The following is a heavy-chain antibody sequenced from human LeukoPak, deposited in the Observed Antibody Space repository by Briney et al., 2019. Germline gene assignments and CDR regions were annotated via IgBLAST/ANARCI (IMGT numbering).Heavy chain of an antibody. V-gene: IGHV3-30*18. D-gene: IGHD6-13*01. J-gene: IGHJ4*02. CDR2: ISYDGSNK. Sequence: GGSLRLSCAASGFTFSSYGMHWVRQAPGKGLEWVAVISYDGSNKYYADSVKGRFTISRDNSKNTLYLQMNSLRAEDTAMYYCAKVGTTSWYMDHWGQGTLVTVSS. CDR1: GFTFSSYG. CDR3: AKVGTTSWYMDH.